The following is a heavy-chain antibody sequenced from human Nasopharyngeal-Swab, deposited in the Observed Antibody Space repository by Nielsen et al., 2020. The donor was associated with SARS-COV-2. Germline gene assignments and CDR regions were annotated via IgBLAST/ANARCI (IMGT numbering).Heavy chain of an antibody. V-gene: IGHV3-33*01. CDR1: GFTSSSYA. CDR2: IWYDGSNK. Sequence: GGSLRLSCAASGFTSSSYAMHWVRQAPGKGLEWVAVIWYDGSNKYYADSVKGRFTISRDNSKNTLYLQMNSLRAEDTAVYYCASGYHYYYYYYDMDVWGQGTTVTVSS. CDR3: ASGYHYYYYYYDMDV. J-gene: IGHJ6*02. D-gene: IGHD5-18*01.